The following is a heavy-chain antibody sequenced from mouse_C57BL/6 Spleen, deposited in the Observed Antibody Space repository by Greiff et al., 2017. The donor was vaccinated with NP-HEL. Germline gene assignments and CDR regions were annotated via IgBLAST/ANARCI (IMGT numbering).Heavy chain of an antibody. CDR2: IYPGSGNT. CDR3: ARSRGYDGFAY. J-gene: IGHJ3*01. V-gene: IGHV1-76*01. CDR1: GYTFTDYY. Sequence: VQLQQSGAELVRPGASVKLSCKASGYTFTDYYINWVKQRPGQGLEWIARIYPGSGNTYYNEKFKGKAPLTAEKSSSTAYMQLSSLTSEDSAVYLGARSRGYDGFAYWGQGTLVTVSA. D-gene: IGHD2-2*01.